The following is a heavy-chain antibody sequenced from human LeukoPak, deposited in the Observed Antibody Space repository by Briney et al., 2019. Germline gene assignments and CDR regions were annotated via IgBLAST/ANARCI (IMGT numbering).Heavy chain of an antibody. Sequence: ASVKVSCKASGYTFSGYYIHWVRQAPGQGLEWMGWIDDSGDTYYARNFQGRVTMTRDTSISTSYMDLSSLTSDDTAIYHCARGRGWLRLDFWGQGTLVTVSS. J-gene: IGHJ4*02. CDR1: GYTFSGYY. V-gene: IGHV1-2*02. CDR2: IDDSGDT. D-gene: IGHD5-12*01. CDR3: ARGRGWLRLDF.